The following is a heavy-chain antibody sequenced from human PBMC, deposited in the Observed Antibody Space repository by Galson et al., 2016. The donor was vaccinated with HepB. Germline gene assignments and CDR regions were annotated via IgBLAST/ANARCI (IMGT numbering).Heavy chain of an antibody. Sequence: QSGAEVKESGESLRISCEGSGYSFTTFWINWVRQMPGKGLEWMGKIDPTDSHTISTPSFQGHVTISVDKSISTVYLQWSSVRSSDSAKYYCARVRPLAGYGMDLWGRGTTVTVSS. CDR2: IDPTDSHT. CDR3: ARVRPLAGYGMDL. D-gene: IGHD1-1*01. CDR1: GYSFTTFW. V-gene: IGHV5-10-1*01. J-gene: IGHJ6*02.